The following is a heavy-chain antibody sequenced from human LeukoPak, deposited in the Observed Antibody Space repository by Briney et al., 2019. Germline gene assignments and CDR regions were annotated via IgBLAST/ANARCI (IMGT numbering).Heavy chain of an antibody. V-gene: IGHV1-2*02. Sequence: ASVKVSCKASGYTFTGYYMHWVRQAPGQGLEWMGWINPNSGGTNYAQKFQGRVTMTRDTSISTAYMELSRLRSDDTAVYYCARFPRYYDSSGYYWAYFDYWGQRTLVTVSS. J-gene: IGHJ4*02. D-gene: IGHD3-22*01. CDR2: INPNSGGT. CDR3: ARFPRYYDSSGYYWAYFDY. CDR1: GYTFTGYY.